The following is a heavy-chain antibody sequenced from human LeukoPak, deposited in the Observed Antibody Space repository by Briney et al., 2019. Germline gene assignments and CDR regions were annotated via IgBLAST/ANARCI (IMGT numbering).Heavy chain of an antibody. Sequence: SETLSLTCAVYGGSFSGYYWSWIRQPPGKGLEWVGEINHSGSTNYNPSLKSLVTISVDTSKNQFSLKLSSVTAADTAVYYCARAGGRGWFDPWGQGTLVTVSS. V-gene: IGHV4-34*01. CDR2: INHSGST. CDR3: ARAGGRGWFDP. CDR1: GGSFSGYY. J-gene: IGHJ5*02. D-gene: IGHD2-15*01.